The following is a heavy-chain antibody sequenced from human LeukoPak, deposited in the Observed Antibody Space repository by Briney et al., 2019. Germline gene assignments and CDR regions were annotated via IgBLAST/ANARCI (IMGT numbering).Heavy chain of an antibody. CDR2: LYYSGIT. Sequence: SETLSLTCTVSGASISSDDSYWTWIRQPPGKGLEWIGFLYYSGITYYTPSLKSRVTMSMDTSKNQFSLKLTSVTAADTAVYYCARIDAPPFSTIAGRGPFDSWGQGTLVTVSS. J-gene: IGHJ4*02. CDR3: ARIDAPPFSTIAGRGPFDS. V-gene: IGHV4-30-4*01. D-gene: IGHD6-6*01. CDR1: GASISSDDSY.